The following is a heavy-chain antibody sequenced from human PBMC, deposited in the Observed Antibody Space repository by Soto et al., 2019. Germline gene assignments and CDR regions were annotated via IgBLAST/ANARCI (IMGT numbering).Heavy chain of an antibody. CDR1: GFTFNNIA. Sequence: GGSLRLSCAASGFTFNNIAMGWVRQAPGKGLKYVSSITESGDSTFYADSVKGRFTISRGNSKSTLHLQMNSLRADDTAVYYCVKRNCGNCPWSSWGQGTLVPVSS. CDR2: ITESGDST. D-gene: IGHD2-21*01. J-gene: IGHJ4*02. V-gene: IGHV3-23*01. CDR3: VKRNCGNCPWSS.